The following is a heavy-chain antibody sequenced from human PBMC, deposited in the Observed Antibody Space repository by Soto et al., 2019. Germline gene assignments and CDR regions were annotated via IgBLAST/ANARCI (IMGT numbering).Heavy chain of an antibody. J-gene: IGHJ6*02. CDR3: ARDYPLRYFDWSYGMDV. V-gene: IGHV4-30-4*01. Sequence: QVQLQESGPGLVKPSQTLSLTCTVSGGSISSGDYYWSWIRQPPGKGLEWIGYIYYSGSTYYNPSLKIPVTISVDTSKNQFSLKLSSVTAADTAVYYCARDYPLRYFDWSYGMDVWGQGTTVTVSS. D-gene: IGHD3-9*01. CDR1: GGSISSGDYY. CDR2: IYYSGST.